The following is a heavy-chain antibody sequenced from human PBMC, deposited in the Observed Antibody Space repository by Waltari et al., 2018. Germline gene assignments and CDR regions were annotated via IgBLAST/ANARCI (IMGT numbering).Heavy chain of an antibody. CDR1: GYTFTSYG. V-gene: IGHV1-18*01. CDR3: ARDDNPIMMVRGVIIPPTPRVGY. Sequence: QVQLVQSGAEVKKPGASVKVSCKASGYTFTSYGISWVRQAPGHGLEWMGWISAYNGNTNYAQKLQGRVTMTTDTSTSTAYMELRSLRSDDTAVYYCARDDNPIMMVRGVIIPPTPRVGYWGQGTLVTVSS. J-gene: IGHJ4*02. CDR2: ISAYNGNT. D-gene: IGHD3-10*01.